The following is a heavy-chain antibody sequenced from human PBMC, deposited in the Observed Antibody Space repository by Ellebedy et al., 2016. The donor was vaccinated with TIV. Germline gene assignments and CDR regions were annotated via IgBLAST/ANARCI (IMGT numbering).Heavy chain of an antibody. CDR3: AGDGDRIAAAGFDY. CDR1: GFSFSKYW. CDR2: VNKDGSLT. J-gene: IGHJ4*02. V-gene: IGHV3-74*03. Sequence: GGSLRLSXAASGFSFSKYWMHWVRQAPGQGLVWVSRVNKDGSLTEYADSVKGRFTISRDNAKNTLYLQMNSLRAEDTAVYYCAGDGDRIAAAGFDYWGQGTLVTVSS. D-gene: IGHD6-13*01.